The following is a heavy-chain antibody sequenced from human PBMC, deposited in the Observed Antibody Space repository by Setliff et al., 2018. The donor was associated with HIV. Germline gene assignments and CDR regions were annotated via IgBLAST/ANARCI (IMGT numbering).Heavy chain of an antibody. CDR3: ARGEGSGWDTVEENYYNLDV. V-gene: IGHV1-69*13. Sequence: PSVKVSCKASGGTFSASGFSWVRQAPGQGLEWMGGIIPAFGTADYAQKFQGRVTITADASTSTAYMELISLRSEDTAVYYCARGEGSGWDTVEENYYNLDVWGPGTTVTISS. D-gene: IGHD6-19*01. CDR1: GGTFSASG. J-gene: IGHJ6*02. CDR2: IIPAFGTA.